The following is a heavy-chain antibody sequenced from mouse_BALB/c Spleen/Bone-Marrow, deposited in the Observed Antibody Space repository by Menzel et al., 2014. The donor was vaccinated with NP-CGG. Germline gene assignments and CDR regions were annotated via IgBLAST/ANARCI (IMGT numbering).Heavy chain of an antibody. CDR3: ARDNYYDYDGFAY. V-gene: IGHV5-6-3*01. CDR1: GFTFSSYG. J-gene: IGHJ3*01. Sequence: DVQLVESGGGLVQPGGSLKISCAASGFTFSSYGMSWVRQTPDKRLDLVATINSNGGSTYCPDSVKGRFTISRDNAKNTLYLQMSSLKSEDTAMYYCARDNYYDYDGFAYWGQGTLVTVSA. CDR2: INSNGGST. D-gene: IGHD2-4*01.